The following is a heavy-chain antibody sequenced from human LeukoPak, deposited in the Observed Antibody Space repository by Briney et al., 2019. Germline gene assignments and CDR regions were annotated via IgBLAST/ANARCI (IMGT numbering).Heavy chain of an antibody. D-gene: IGHD4-11*01. CDR1: GDTFSSYA. J-gene: IGHJ6*02. CDR3: ARETTPNYYYYGMDV. V-gene: IGHV1-69*04. CDR2: IIPIFGIA. Sequence: SVKVSCKASGDTFSSYAISWVRQAPGQGLEWMGRIIPIFGIANYAQKFQGRVTITADKSTSTAYMELSSLRSEDTAVYYCARETTPNYYYYGMDVWGQGTTVTVSS.